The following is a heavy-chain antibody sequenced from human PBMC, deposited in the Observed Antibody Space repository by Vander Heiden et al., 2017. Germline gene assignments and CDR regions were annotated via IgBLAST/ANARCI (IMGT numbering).Heavy chain of an antibody. D-gene: IGHD2-21*01. CDR3: ARGGEAGAFDI. CDR2: IGTAGDT. CDR1: GFTFSSYD. Sequence: EVQLVESGGGLVQPGGSLRLSCAASGFTFSSYDMHWVRQATGKGLEWVSAIGTAGDTYYPGSVKGRFTISRENAKNSLYLQMNSLRAGDTAVYYCARGGEAGAFDIWGQGTMVTVSS. V-gene: IGHV3-13*01. J-gene: IGHJ3*02.